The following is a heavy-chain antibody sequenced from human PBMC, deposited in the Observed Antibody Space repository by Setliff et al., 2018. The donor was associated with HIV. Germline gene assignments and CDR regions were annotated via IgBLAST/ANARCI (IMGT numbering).Heavy chain of an antibody. CDR3: VRPAFGIGGGADFDS. J-gene: IGHJ4*02. V-gene: IGHV4-39*02. CDR1: GVSTSSSSYY. D-gene: IGHD3-3*01. Sequence: SETLSLTCTVSGVSTSSSSYYWGWIRQPPGKGLEWIGYVYYSGSTYYNPSLKSRLTISVDTSKNHFSLRLSSVTAADTAVYYCVRPAFGIGGGADFDSWGQGTLVTVFS. CDR2: VYYSGST.